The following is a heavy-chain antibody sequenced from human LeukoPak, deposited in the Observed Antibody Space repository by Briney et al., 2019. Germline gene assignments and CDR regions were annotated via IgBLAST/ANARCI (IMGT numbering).Heavy chain of an antibody. Sequence: GASVTVSCKASGYTFTSYDINWVRQATGQGLEWMGWMNPNSGNTGYAQKFQGRVTMTRNTSISTAYMELSSLRSEDTAVYYCARGITMVRGAPSAYWGQGTLVTVSS. J-gene: IGHJ4*02. CDR2: MNPNSGNT. CDR1: GYTFTSYD. V-gene: IGHV1-8*01. CDR3: ARGITMVRGAPSAY. D-gene: IGHD3-10*01.